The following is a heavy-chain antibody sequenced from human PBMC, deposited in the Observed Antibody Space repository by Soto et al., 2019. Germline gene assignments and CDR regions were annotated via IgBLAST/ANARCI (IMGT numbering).Heavy chain of an antibody. V-gene: IGHV1-69*12. CDR3: ARATIFGVVRPPVLDY. D-gene: IGHD3-3*01. CDR2: IIPIVGTA. CDR1: GGTFSSYA. Sequence: QVQLVQSGAEVKKPGSSVKVSCKASGGTFSSYAISWLLQAPGQGLEWMGGIIPIVGTANYAQKFQGRVTITADESTSSAYMELSSLRSEDTAVYYCARATIFGVVRPPVLDYWGQGTLVTVSS. J-gene: IGHJ4*02.